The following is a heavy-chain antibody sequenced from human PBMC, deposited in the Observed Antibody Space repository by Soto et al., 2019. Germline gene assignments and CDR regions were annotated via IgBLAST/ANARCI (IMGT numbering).Heavy chain of an antibody. J-gene: IGHJ5*02. Sequence: GASVKVSCKASGGTFSSYAISWVRQAPRQGLEWMGGIIPIFGTTNYAQKFQGRVTITADKSTSTAYMELSSLRSEDTAVYYCARGSVLLRSNTGFDPWGQGTLVTVSS. V-gene: IGHV1-69*06. CDR1: GGTFSSYA. D-gene: IGHD3-3*01. CDR3: ARGSVLLRSNTGFDP. CDR2: IIPIFGTT.